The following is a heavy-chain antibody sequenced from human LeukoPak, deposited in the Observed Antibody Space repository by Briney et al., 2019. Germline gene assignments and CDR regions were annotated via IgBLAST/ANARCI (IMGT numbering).Heavy chain of an antibody. V-gene: IGHV4-34*01. CDR2: INHSGST. D-gene: IGHD6-6*01. J-gene: IGHJ4*02. Sequence: PSETLSLTCAVYGGSFSGYYWSWIRQPPGKGLEWIGEINHSGSTNYNPSLKSRVTISVDTSKNQFSLKLSSVTAADTAVYYCAKNRLTPRPPTYGGQGTLVTVSS. CDR3: AKNRLTPRPPTY. CDR1: GGSFSGYY.